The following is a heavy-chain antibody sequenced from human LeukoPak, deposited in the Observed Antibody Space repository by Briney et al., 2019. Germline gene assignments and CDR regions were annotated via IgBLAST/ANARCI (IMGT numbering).Heavy chain of an antibody. Sequence: SETLSLTCTVSGGSISSYYWRWIRQPPGKGLEWIGYIYYSGSTNYNPSLKSRVTISVDTSKNQFSLKLSSVTAADTAVYYCARSGSYYYYGMDVWGQGTTVTVSS. D-gene: IGHD3-10*01. CDR3: ARSGSYYYYGMDV. V-gene: IGHV4-59*01. J-gene: IGHJ6*02. CDR1: GGSISSYY. CDR2: IYYSGST.